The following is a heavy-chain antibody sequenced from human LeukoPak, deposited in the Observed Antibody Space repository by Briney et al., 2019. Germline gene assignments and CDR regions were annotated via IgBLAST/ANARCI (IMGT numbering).Heavy chain of an antibody. CDR1: GFTFSSYS. J-gene: IGHJ4*02. D-gene: IGHD4-17*01. CDR2: ISSSSSMI. V-gene: IGHV3-48*02. Sequence: GGSLRLSCAASGFTFSSYSMNWVRQAPGKGLEWVSYISSSSSMIYYADSVKGRFTISRDNAKNSLYLQMKSLRDEDTAVYYCARDHDYGFDYWGQGTLVTVSS. CDR3: ARDHDYGFDY.